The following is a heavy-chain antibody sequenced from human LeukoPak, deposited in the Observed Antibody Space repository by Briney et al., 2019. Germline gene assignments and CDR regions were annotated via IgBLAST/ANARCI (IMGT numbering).Heavy chain of an antibody. CDR1: GGSISSGDYY. J-gene: IGHJ4*02. CDR2: IYYSGST. V-gene: IGHV4-30-4*01. CDR3: ARWESTESFDY. D-gene: IGHD1-26*01. Sequence: SETLTLTCTVSGGSISSGDYYWSWIRQHPGKGLEWIGYIYYSGSTYYNPSLKSRVTISVDTSKNQFSLKLSSVTAADTAVYYCARWESTESFDYWGQGTLVTVSS.